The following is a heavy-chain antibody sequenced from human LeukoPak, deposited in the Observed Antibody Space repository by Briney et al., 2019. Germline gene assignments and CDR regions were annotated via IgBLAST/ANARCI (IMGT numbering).Heavy chain of an antibody. CDR3: ATDLGGIYDY. J-gene: IGHJ4*02. CDR2: FDPEHGET. V-gene: IGHV1-24*01. CDR1: GYTLTALS. D-gene: IGHD1-26*01. Sequence: ASVKVSCKVSGYTLTALSIHWVRQAPGKGLEWMGGFDPEHGETIYAQNFQGRVTMTEDTSTDTAYMELGSLRSEDTAVYYCATDLGGIYDYWGQGTLVTVSS.